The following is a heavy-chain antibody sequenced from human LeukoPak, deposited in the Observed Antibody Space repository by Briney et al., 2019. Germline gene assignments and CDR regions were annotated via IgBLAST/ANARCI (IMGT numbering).Heavy chain of an antibody. J-gene: IGHJ4*02. D-gene: IGHD1-26*01. Sequence: ASVKVSCKASGGTFSSYAISWVRQAPGQGLEWMGGIIPIFGTANYAQKFQGRVTFTADESTSTAYMELSSLRSEDTAVYYCARDLRGFSGSYYFDYWGQGTLVTVSS. CDR1: GGTFSSYA. V-gene: IGHV1-69*13. CDR2: IIPIFGTA. CDR3: ARDLRGFSGSYYFDY.